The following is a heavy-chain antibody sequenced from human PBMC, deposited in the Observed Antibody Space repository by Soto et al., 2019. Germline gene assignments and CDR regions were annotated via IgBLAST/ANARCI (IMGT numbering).Heavy chain of an antibody. D-gene: IGHD4-17*01. J-gene: IGHJ4*02. V-gene: IGHV4-34*01. CDR3: ARAYGDRDY. CDR2: INRSGSA. CDR1: GGSFSGYY. Sequence: SETLSLTCAVYGGSFSGYYLSWIRQPPGKGLEWIGEINRSGSANYNPSLKSRVTISVDTSNNQFSLKLTSVTAADTAMYYCARAYGDRDYWGQGTLVTVSS.